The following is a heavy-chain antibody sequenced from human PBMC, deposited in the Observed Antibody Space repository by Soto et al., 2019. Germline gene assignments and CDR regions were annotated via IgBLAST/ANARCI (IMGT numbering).Heavy chain of an antibody. D-gene: IGHD5-12*01. CDR3: ARGGGYDPFDY. CDR1: GASISSGGYS. V-gene: IGHV4-30-2*01. CDR2: ISHLENT. Sequence: QLQLHQSGSGLVKASQTLSLTCTFSGASISSGGYSWSWIRQPAGKGLEWIGYISHLENTFYNPPFQSRLTLSIDRSKNQFSLKLASMTAADTAVYYCARGGGYDPFDYWGQGTLVTVAS. J-gene: IGHJ4*02.